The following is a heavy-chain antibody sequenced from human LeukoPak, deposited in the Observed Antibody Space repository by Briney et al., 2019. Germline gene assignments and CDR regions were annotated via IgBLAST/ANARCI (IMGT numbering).Heavy chain of an antibody. V-gene: IGHV4-34*01. D-gene: IGHD6-19*01. Sequence: SETLSLTCAVYGVSFSGYYWTWIRQPPGKGLEWIGEINHSGSTSYNPSLKSRVTISIDTSKNQLSLKLSSVTAGDRAVYYCARLISGWYEDYWGQGTLVTVSS. J-gene: IGHJ4*02. CDR3: ARLISGWYEDY. CDR2: INHSGST. CDR1: GVSFSGYY.